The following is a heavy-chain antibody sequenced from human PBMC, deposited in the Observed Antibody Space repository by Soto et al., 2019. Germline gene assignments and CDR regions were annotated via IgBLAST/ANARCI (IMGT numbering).Heavy chain of an antibody. CDR3: AGGGRAYGSGSYFWSFDY. CDR1: GGSFSQYY. CDR2: INYSRNS. D-gene: IGHD3-10*01. V-gene: IGHV4-34*01. Sequence: QVQLQQWGAGLLKPSETLSLTCAVTGGSFSQYYWSWIRQPAGKGLAWIGEINYSRNSHYSPSLQMRVSISVDTSKIHVSLGLGSVTAAGTAVYYCAGGGRAYGSGSYFWSFDYWGQGTLVTVSS. J-gene: IGHJ4*02.